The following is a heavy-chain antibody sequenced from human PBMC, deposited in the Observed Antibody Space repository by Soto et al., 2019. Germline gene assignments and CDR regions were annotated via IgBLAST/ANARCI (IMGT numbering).Heavy chain of an antibody. CDR2: VFDSGKI. J-gene: IGHJ4*02. V-gene: IGHV4-31*02. Sequence: QVQLQESGPGLVKPSQTLSLTCSVSGGSITSGGYSWTWIRHQPGKALQWIGDVFDSGKIYYNPSLKGRLTITVYTAKNLFSLELSSVTAADTAVYFCARGSSYYRNFDSWGQGTLVSVSS. CDR3: ARGSSYYRNFDS. CDR1: GGSITSGGYS. D-gene: IGHD3-3*01.